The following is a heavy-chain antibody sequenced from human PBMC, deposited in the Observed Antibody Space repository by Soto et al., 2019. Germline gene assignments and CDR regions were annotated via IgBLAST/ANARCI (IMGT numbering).Heavy chain of an antibody. Sequence: QVQLVESGGGVVQTGRSLRLSCEASGFTFSSYGMHWVRQDPGKGLEWVAVIWYDGSNKYYEDSVKGRFTISRDNYKNTLYLQVNSLRAEDTAVYYCARDSYYYLAGYYYYYYGMDVWGQGTTVTVSS. V-gene: IGHV3-33*01. D-gene: IGHD3-10*01. J-gene: IGHJ6*02. CDR1: GFTFSSYG. CDR3: ARDSYYYLAGYYYYYYGMDV. CDR2: IWYDGSNK.